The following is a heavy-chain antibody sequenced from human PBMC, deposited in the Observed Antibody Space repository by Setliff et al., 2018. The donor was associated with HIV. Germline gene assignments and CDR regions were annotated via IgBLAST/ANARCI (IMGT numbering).Heavy chain of an antibody. D-gene: IGHD5-12*01. Sequence: PSETLSLTCSVSGGSVSSVNYYWSWIRQPPGKGLEWIGYIHYTGSTTYNPSLKSRVTISIDMSKNQFSLKLTSVAAADTAVYYCARAEMATIVAFDTWGQGTMVTVSS. CDR2: IHYTGST. J-gene: IGHJ3*02. V-gene: IGHV4-61*01. CDR3: ARAEMATIVAFDT. CDR1: GGSVSSVNYY.